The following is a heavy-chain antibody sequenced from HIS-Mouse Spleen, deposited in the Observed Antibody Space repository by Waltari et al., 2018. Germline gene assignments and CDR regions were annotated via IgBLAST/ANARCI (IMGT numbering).Heavy chain of an antibody. V-gene: IGHV4-39*07. Sequence: QLQLQESGPGLVKPSETLSLTCTVSGGSIRSSSYYWGWIRQPQGKGLEWIGSIYYSGSTYYNPSLKSRVTISVDTSKNQFSLKLSSVTAADTAVYYCARDLGVAVACCYFDYWGQGTLVTVSS. CDR3: ARDLGVAVACCYFDY. J-gene: IGHJ4*02. CDR1: GGSIRSSSYY. D-gene: IGHD6-19*01. CDR2: IYYSGST.